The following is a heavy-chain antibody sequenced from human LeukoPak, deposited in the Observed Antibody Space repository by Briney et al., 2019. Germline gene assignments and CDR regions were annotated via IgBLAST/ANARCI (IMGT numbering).Heavy chain of an antibody. D-gene: IGHD1-26*01. CDR1: GGSISSSNSY. CDR3: ARHRVVGTTRGRGFDS. CDR2: VYNSGGT. J-gene: IGHJ5*01. V-gene: IGHV4-39*01. Sequence: SQTLSLTCTVPGGSISSSNSYWGWIRQPPGKGLEWIGGVYNSGGTSYNPSLKSRVIISKDTSKDQVSLRLSSVTVADTAVYYCARHRVVGTTRGRGFDSWGQGTLVIVSS.